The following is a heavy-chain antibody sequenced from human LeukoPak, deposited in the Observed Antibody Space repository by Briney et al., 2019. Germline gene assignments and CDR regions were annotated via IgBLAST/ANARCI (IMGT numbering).Heavy chain of an antibody. CDR3: ARVVGASHHTVDY. D-gene: IGHD2-15*01. J-gene: IGHJ4*02. CDR1: GFTVSAYS. Sequence: GGSLRLSCAASGFTVSAYSMGWVRQAPGKGLEWLSLIYSGDRTYHADPVKGRFTVSRDDSANTLSLQMNSLRVEDTALYFCARVVGASHHTVDYWGQGDLVTVSS. CDR2: IYSGDRT. V-gene: IGHV3-53*01.